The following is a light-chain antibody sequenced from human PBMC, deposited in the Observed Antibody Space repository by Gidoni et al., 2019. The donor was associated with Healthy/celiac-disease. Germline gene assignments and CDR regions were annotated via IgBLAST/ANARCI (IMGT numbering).Light chain of an antibody. CDR1: QSVSSN. CDR2: GAS. J-gene: IGKJ1*01. Sequence: EIVMTQSPATLSVSPGERATLSGRASQSVSSNLAWYQQKPGQAPRLLIYGASTRATGIPARFSGSGSGTDFTLTISSLQSEDFAVYYCQQYKNWPPWAFGQGTKVEIK. V-gene: IGKV3-15*01. CDR3: QQYKNWPPWA.